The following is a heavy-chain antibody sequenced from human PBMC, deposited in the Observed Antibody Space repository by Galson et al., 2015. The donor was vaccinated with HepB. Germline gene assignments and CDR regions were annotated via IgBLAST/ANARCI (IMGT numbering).Heavy chain of an antibody. D-gene: IGHD1-26*01. CDR2: INPDGTTT. CDR3: VRDSGTYPGYYDF. J-gene: IGHJ4*02. Sequence: SLRLSCAASGFMFGTYWMQWARQAPGKGLEWVSVINPDGTTTDYADSVRGRFTISRDNVKNTLSLQMNSLRAEDMGVYYCVRDSGTYPGYYDFWGQGSLVTVSS. V-gene: IGHV3-74*01. CDR1: GFMFGTYW.